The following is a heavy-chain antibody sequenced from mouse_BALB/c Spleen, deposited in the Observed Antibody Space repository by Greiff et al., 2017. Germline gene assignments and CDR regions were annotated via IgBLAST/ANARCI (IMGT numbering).Heavy chain of an antibody. Sequence: QVQLQQSGPGLVAPSQSLSITCTVSGFSLTGYGVHWVRQPPGKGLEWLGMIWGDGSTDYNSALKSRLSISKDNSKSQVFLKMNSLQTDDTARYYCARDEGKGGYYYAMDYWGQGTSVTVSS. CDR3: ARDEGKGGYYYAMDY. V-gene: IGHV2-6-7*01. D-gene: IGHD1-3*01. CDR2: IWGDGST. J-gene: IGHJ4*01. CDR1: GFSLTGYG.